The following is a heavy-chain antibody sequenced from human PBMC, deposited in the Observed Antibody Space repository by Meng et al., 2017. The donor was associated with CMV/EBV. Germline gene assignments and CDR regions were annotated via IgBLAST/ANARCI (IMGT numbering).Heavy chain of an antibody. J-gene: IGHJ4*02. CDR1: GGSSSSGSYY. V-gene: IGHV4-61*02. Sequence: QQHPEELVPGLVNPSKPWSLTCTVCGGSSSSGSYYLRWIRQPAAKGLVWIGRIYTSGSTNYNPSLKSRVTISVDTSKNQFTLKLSSVTAADTAVYYCARGLITMVRGVPFDYWGQGTLVTVSS. D-gene: IGHD3-10*01. CDR2: IYTSGST. CDR3: ARGLITMVRGVPFDY.